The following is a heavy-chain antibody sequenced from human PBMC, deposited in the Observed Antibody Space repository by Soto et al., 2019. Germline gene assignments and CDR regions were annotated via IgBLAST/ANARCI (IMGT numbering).Heavy chain of an antibody. CDR2: ISYDGSNK. Sequence: PGGSLRLSCAASGFTFSSYAMHWVRQAPGKGLEWVAVISYDGSNKYYADSVKGRFTISRDNSKNTLYLQMNSLRAEDTAVYYCAREAFVTIGMDVWGKAATVT. CDR3: AREAFVTIGMDV. J-gene: IGHJ6*04. CDR1: GFTFSSYA. D-gene: IGHD2-21*02. V-gene: IGHV3-30-3*01.